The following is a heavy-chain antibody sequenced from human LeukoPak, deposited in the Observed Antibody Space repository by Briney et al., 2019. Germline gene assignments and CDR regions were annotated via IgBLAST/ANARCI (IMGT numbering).Heavy chain of an antibody. CDR1: GFTFSSYA. CDR3: ARGLVAAYYYYYGMDV. V-gene: IGHV3-64*01. J-gene: IGHJ6*02. Sequence: PGGSLRLSCAASGFTFSSYAMHWVRQAPGKGLEYVSAISSNGGSTYYANSVKGRFTISRDNSKNTPYLQMGSLRAEDMAVYYCARGLVAAYYYYYGMDVWGQGTTVTVSS. D-gene: IGHD2-15*01. CDR2: ISSNGGST.